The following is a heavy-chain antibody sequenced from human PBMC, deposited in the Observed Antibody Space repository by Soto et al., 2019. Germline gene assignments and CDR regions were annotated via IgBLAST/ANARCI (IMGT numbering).Heavy chain of an antibody. V-gene: IGHV4-59*01. J-gene: IGHJ3*02. CDR1: GGSINSYY. CDR3: AADQISQDAFDI. Sequence: SETLSLTCTVSGGSINSYYWSWIRQPPGKGLEWIGYIYYSGSTNYNPSLKSRVTVSVDTSKNQFSLKLSSVTAADTAVYYCAADQISQDAFDIWGQGTMVTVSS. CDR2: IYYSGST.